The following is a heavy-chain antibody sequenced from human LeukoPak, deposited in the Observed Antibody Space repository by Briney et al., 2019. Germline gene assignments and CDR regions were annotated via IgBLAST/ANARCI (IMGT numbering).Heavy chain of an antibody. J-gene: IGHJ4*02. CDR3: ARDPSYSSGWYDY. CDR1: GYTFTIYY. Sequence: GASVKVSCRASGYTFTIYYIHWVRQAPGQGLEWMGVINPSGGSTSYAQKFQGRVTMTGDTSTRTVYMELSSLTSEDTAVYYCARDPSYSSGWYDYWGQGTLVTVSS. D-gene: IGHD6-19*01. CDR2: INPSGGST. V-gene: IGHV1-46*01.